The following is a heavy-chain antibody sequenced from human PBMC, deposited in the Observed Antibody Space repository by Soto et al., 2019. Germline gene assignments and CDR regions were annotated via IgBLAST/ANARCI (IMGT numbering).Heavy chain of an antibody. D-gene: IGHD1-26*01. CDR1: GGSFCGYH. CDR2: INNRGIT. J-gene: IGHJ6*02. V-gene: IGHV4-34*01. CDR3: ARAWVRRRGITGRYYGMDV. Sequence: ASETLSLTSAVYGGSFCGYHWSCICQPPVKVLECIGEINNRGITNYNPSLNSRVTLSVDTSKNQLSLKLSSMTAADTAVYYCARAWVRRRGITGRYYGMDVWGQGTTVS.